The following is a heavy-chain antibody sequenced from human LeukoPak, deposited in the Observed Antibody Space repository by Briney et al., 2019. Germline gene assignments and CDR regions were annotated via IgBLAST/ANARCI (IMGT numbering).Heavy chain of an antibody. D-gene: IGHD3-9*01. CDR3: ARDLLTGYYRGGFDY. J-gene: IGHJ4*02. CDR2: ISSSSSTI. Sequence: PGGSLRLSCEVSGFTFSTYAMNWVRQAPGKGLEWVSYISSSSSTIYYADSVKGRFTISRDNTKNSLYLQMNSLTAEDTAVYYCARDLLTGYYRGGFDYWGQGTLVTVSS. V-gene: IGHV3-48*04. CDR1: GFTFSTYA.